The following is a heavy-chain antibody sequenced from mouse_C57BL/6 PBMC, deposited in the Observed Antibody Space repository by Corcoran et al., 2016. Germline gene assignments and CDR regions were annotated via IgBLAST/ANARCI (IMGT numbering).Heavy chain of an antibody. CDR3: ARNDGLAWFAY. Sequence: QVTLKESGPGILQSSQTLSLTCSFAGFSLSTSGMGVSWIRQPSGKGLEWLAHIYWDDDKRYNPSLKSRRTLSKDTSRNQVFLKITSVDTADAATYYCARNDGLAWFAYWGQGTLVTVSA. D-gene: IGHD2-3*01. V-gene: IGHV8-12*01. CDR2: IYWDDDK. CDR1: GFSLSTSGMG. J-gene: IGHJ3*01.